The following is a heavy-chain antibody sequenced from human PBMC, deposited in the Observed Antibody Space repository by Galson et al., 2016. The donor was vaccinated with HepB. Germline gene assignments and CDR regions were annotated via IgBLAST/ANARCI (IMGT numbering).Heavy chain of an antibody. J-gene: IGHJ4*02. Sequence: SLRLSCAASGFTFSNYVMSWVRQAPGKGLEWVSGISGSGDRIYSADSVKGRFTLSRDNSENTLHLQMNSLTAEDTAVYYCARVLSFGWDLDYWGQGTLVTVSS. CDR3: ARVLSFGWDLDY. CDR2: ISGSGDRI. V-gene: IGHV3-23*01. CDR1: GFTFSNYV. D-gene: IGHD6-19*01.